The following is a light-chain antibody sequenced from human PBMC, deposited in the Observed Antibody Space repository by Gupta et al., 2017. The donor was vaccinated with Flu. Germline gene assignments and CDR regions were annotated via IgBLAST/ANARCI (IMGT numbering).Light chain of an antibody. V-gene: IGLV1-47*01. J-gene: IGLJ3*02. CDR1: YSPIESNY. CDR2: RND. Sequence: SALTQPPSVSGTPGQRVIISCSGGYSPIESNYVHCYQQFPGAAPNLLIYRNDKRPSGGTDRCSGSKSGTSAALAIGGLRSEEEGDYYCEAWEDRRSGNWVFGGGTKLTVL. CDR3: EAWEDRRSGNWV.